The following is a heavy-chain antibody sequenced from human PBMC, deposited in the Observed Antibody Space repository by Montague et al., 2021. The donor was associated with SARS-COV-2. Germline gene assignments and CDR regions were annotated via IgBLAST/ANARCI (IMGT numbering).Heavy chain of an antibody. CDR3: TRGIDSYKTGY. CDR2: PFNIDTA. Sequence: SETLSLTCTVSDGSVISTYPHWHWVRQSPGRGLEWIGCYPFNIDTAAYHASLRSRVTISVDTSKNQFSLKLTSVTAADTAVYYCTRGIDSYKTGYWGQGIQVTVSS. CDR1: DGSVISTYPH. J-gene: IGHJ4*02. V-gene: IGHV4-61*01. D-gene: IGHD6-13*01.